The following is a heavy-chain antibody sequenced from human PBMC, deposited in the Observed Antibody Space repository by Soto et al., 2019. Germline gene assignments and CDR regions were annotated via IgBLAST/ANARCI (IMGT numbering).Heavy chain of an antibody. D-gene: IGHD3-3*01. Sequence: GGSLRLSCAASGFTFSNAWMSWVRQAPGKGLEWVGRIKSKTDGGTTDYAAPVKGRFTISRDDSKNTLYLQMNSLKTEDTAVYYCTTVEITIFGVVDYGMDVWGQGTTVTVSS. CDR1: GFTFSNAW. V-gene: IGHV3-15*01. CDR3: TTVEITIFGVVDYGMDV. J-gene: IGHJ6*02. CDR2: IKSKTDGGTT.